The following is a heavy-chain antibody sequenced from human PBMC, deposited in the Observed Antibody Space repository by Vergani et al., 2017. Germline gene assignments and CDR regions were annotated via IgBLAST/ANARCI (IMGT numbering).Heavy chain of an antibody. J-gene: IGHJ2*01. CDR2: IKSKTDGGTT. V-gene: IGHV3-15*01. Sequence: EVQLVESGGGLVKPGGSLRLSCAASGFTFNNAWMSWVRQAPGKGLEWVGRIKSKTDGGTTDYVAPVKGRFTISRDDSKNTLYLQMNSLRAEDTAIYYCAKDIVATIWGYFDLWGRGTLVTVSS. D-gene: IGHD5-12*01. CDR3: AKDIVATIWGYFDL. CDR1: GFTFNNAW.